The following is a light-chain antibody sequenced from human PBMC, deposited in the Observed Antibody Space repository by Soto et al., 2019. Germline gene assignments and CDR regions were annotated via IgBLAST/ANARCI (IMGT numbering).Light chain of an antibody. CDR1: SSDVGGYDY. Sequence: QSALTQPASMSGSPGQSITISCTETSSDVGGYDYVSWYQLHPGKAPKLMVFEVSNRPSGVSYRFSGSKSGNTASLTISGLQAEDEADYFCSSYSISTAYLFGTGTKVTVL. V-gene: IGLV2-14*01. J-gene: IGLJ1*01. CDR2: EVS. CDR3: SSYSISTAYL.